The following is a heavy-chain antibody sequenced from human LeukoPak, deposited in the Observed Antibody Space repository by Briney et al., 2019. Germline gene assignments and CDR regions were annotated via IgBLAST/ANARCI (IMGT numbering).Heavy chain of an antibody. V-gene: IGHV1-24*01. D-gene: IGHD4-17*01. J-gene: IGHJ3*02. CDR3: AVTRTTVTTKAPYSAFDI. CDR2: FEPEDGET. CDR1: GYTLTELS. Sequence: GASVKFSCKVSGYTLTELSMHWVRQAPGKGLECMGGFEPEDGETIYAQKFQGRVTMTEDTSTDTAFMELSCLRSEDTAVYYCAVTRTTVTTKAPYSAFDIWGQGTMVTVSS.